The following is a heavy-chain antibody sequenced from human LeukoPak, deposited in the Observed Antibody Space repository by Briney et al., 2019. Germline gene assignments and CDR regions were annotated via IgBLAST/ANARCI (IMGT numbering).Heavy chain of an antibody. Sequence: SETLSLTCTVSGGSISSYYWSWTRQPPGKGLEWSGYIYYSGCTNYNPSLKIRVTISVDTSKTQSTLKLSSVTAADTAVYCCARETSQKGAHYMDVWGKGTTVTVSS. V-gene: IGHV4-59*01. D-gene: IGHD3-16*01. J-gene: IGHJ6*03. CDR2: IYYSGCT. CDR1: GGSISSYY. CDR3: ARETSQKGAHYMDV.